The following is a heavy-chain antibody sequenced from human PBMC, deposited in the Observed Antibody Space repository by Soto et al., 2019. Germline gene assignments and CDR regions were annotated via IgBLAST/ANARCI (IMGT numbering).Heavy chain of an antibody. V-gene: IGHV2-5*02. Sequence: QITLKESGPTLVKPTQTLTLTCTFSGFSLSTSGVGVGWIRQPPGKALEWLALLSWDDDKRYSPALKSRLTISKDTSKTQVVLTITNMDPEDTATYFCAQSVAGAYYYYRDVCGEGTTVTVSS. CDR1: GFSLSTSGVG. D-gene: IGHD6-19*01. CDR3: AQSVAGAYYYYRDV. CDR2: LSWDDDK. J-gene: IGHJ6*03.